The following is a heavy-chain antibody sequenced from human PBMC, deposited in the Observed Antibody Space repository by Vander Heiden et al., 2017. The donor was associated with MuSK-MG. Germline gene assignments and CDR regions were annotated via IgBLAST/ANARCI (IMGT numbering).Heavy chain of an antibody. V-gene: IGHV2-5*02. Sequence: QITLQEFGSTLVNLPLTPTLPCTFSGLSLSTPGVGVGWLRLAPGKALELLAFIYWDDDKRFSPSLKSRITITKDTSNNLVFLTMTDMDPVDTATYYCAHRRRSSGANWNSGDFDWWGQGTLVTVPS. D-gene: IGHD1-7*01. CDR2: IYWDDDK. CDR3: AHRRRSSGANWNSGDFDW. J-gene: IGHJ4*02. CDR1: GLSLSTPGVG.